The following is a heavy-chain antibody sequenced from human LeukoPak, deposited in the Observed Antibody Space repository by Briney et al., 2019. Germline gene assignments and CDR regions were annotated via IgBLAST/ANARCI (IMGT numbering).Heavy chain of an antibody. Sequence: GGSLRLSCAASGFTFSSYAMSWVRQAPGKGLEWVSAISGSGGSTYYADSVKGRFTISRDNSKNTLYLQMNSLRAEDTAVYYCAKGLVVPAAMSSYFDYWGQGTLGTVAS. CDR3: AKGLVVPAAMSSYFDY. V-gene: IGHV3-23*01. CDR1: GFTFSSYA. CDR2: ISGSGGST. D-gene: IGHD2-2*01. J-gene: IGHJ4*02.